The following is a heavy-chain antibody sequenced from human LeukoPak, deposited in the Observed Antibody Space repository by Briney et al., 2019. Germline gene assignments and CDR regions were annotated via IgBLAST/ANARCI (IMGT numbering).Heavy chain of an antibody. CDR3: ARVRYYYDSRDRRGIYYYYYYMDV. V-gene: IGHV1-2*02. J-gene: IGHJ6*03. CDR2: INPNSGGT. D-gene: IGHD3-22*01. CDR1: GYTFTGYY. Sequence: ASVKVSCKASGYTFTGYYMHWVRQAPGQGLEWMGWINPNSGGTNYAQKFQGRVTMTRDTSISTAYMELRSLRSDDTAVYYCARVRYYYDSRDRRGIYYYYYYMDVWGKGTTVTVSS.